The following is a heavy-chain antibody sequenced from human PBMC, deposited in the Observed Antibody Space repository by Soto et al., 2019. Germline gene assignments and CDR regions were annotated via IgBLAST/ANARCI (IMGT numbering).Heavy chain of an antibody. CDR1: GFTFSSYA. J-gene: IGHJ6*03. Sequence: GGSLRLSCAASGFTFSSYAMHWVRQAPGKGLEYVSAISSNGDSTYYANSVKGRFTISRDNSKNTLYLQMGSLRAEDMAVYYCARVGGSGSYYYYYMDVWGKGTTVTVSS. CDR3: ARVGGSGSYYYYYMDV. CDR2: ISSNGDST. V-gene: IGHV3-64*01. D-gene: IGHD3-10*01.